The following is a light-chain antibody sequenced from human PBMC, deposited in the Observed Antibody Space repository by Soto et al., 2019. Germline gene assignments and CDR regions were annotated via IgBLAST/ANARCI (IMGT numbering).Light chain of an antibody. Sequence: AIQMTQSPSSLSASVGDRFTITCRASQDIGNDLGWYQQKPGKAPKVLIYDTYTLQSGVPSRFSGSRSGTDFTLTISSLQPEDIATYYCLQDNMYPLTFGGGTKVDIK. CDR1: QDIGND. J-gene: IGKJ4*01. V-gene: IGKV1-6*01. CDR3: LQDNMYPLT. CDR2: DTY.